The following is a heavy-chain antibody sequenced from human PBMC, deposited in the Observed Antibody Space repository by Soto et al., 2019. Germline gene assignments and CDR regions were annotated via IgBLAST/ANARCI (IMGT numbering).Heavy chain of an antibody. CDR2: ISGSGSYT. CDR3: VRDSSPYYRGRREFGAFDI. J-gene: IGHJ3*02. Sequence: QVQLLESGGGLVKPGGSQRLSCVTSGFTFSDYYMGWVRQAPGKGLELISYISGSGSYTLYADSVKGRFTVSRDNANNALALLMSSLKGEDTAMYYWVRDSSPYYRGRREFGAFDIWGLGTVVTVSS. V-gene: IGHV3-11*06. CDR1: GFTFSDYY. D-gene: IGHD3-10*01.